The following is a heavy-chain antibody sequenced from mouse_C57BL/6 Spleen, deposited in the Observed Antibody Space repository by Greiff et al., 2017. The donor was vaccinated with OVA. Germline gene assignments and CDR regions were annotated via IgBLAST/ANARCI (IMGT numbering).Heavy chain of an antibody. CDR1: GYTFTSYG. V-gene: IGHV1-81*01. J-gene: IGHJ3*01. D-gene: IGHD1-1*01. CDR2: IYPRSGNT. CDR3: ARPTVVEGGFAY. Sequence: QVQLQQSGAELARPGASVKLSCKASGYTFTSYGISWVKQRTGQGLEWIGEIYPRSGNTYYNEKFKGKATLTADKSSSTAYMELRSLTSEDSAVDFCARPTVVEGGFAYWGQGTLVTVSA.